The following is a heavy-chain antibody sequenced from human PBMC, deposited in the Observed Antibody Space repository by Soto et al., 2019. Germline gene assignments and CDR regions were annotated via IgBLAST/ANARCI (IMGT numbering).Heavy chain of an antibody. V-gene: IGHV3-33*01. CDR2: IWYDGSNK. J-gene: IGHJ5*02. D-gene: IGHD3-10*01. Sequence: QVQLVESGGGVVQPGRSLRLSCAASGFTFSSYGMHWVRQAPGKGLEWVAVIWYDGSNKYYADSVKGRFTISRDNSKNTLYLQMNSLRAEDTAVYYCARDRPPVGTVRGVIHNWFDPWGQGTLVTVSS. CDR1: GFTFSSYG. CDR3: ARDRPPVGTVRGVIHNWFDP.